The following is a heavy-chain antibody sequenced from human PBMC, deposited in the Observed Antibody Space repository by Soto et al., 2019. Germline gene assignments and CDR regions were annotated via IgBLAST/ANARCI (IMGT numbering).Heavy chain of an antibody. J-gene: IGHJ5*02. CDR1: GGSFSGYY. Sequence: SETLSLTCAVYGGSFSGYYWSWIRQPPGKGLEWIGEINHSGSTNYNPSLKSRVTISVDTSKNQFSLKLSSVTAADTAVYYCARGRGEVVVVPAASFDPWGQGALVTVSS. V-gene: IGHV4-34*01. D-gene: IGHD2-2*01. CDR2: INHSGST. CDR3: ARGRGEVVVVPAASFDP.